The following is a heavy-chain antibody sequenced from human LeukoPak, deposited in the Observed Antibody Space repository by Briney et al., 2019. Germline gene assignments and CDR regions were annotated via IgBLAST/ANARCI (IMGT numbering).Heavy chain of an antibody. J-gene: IGHJ4*02. CDR2: ISAYNGNT. Sequence: ASVKVSCKASGYTFTSYGISWVRQAPGQGLEWMGWISAYNGNTNYAQKLRGRVTMTTDTSTSTAYMELRSLRSDDTAVYYCARDGVYGYSYGLPFDYWGQGTLVTVSS. D-gene: IGHD5-18*01. CDR1: GYTFTSYG. V-gene: IGHV1-18*01. CDR3: ARDGVYGYSYGLPFDY.